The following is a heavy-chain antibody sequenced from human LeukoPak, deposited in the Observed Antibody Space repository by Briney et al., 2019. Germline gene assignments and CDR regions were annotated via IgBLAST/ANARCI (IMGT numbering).Heavy chain of an antibody. Sequence: SETLSLTCTVSGGSISSYYWSWIRQPPGKGLEWIWYIYTSGSTNYNPSLKSRVTISVDTSKNQFSLKLSSVTAADTAVYYCARRVLDPSPSYYYYMDVWGKGTTVTVSS. CDR2: IYTSGST. J-gene: IGHJ6*03. D-gene: IGHD1-1*01. CDR3: ARRVLDPSPSYYYYMDV. V-gene: IGHV4-4*09. CDR1: GGSISSYY.